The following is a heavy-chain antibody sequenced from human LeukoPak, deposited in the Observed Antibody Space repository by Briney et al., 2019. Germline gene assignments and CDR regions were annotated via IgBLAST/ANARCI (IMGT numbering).Heavy chain of an antibody. J-gene: IGHJ6*03. Sequence: GGSLRLSCAASGFTFSTQWMSWVRQAPGKGLEWVAIVNQGGTQKYYVDSVKGRFTISRDNAENSLYLQMNSLRAEDTAVYYCARAAIAAARIYYYMDVWGKGTTVTVSS. V-gene: IGHV3-7*01. CDR3: ARAAIAAARIYYYMDV. CDR2: VNQGGTQK. CDR1: GFTFSTQW. D-gene: IGHD6-13*01.